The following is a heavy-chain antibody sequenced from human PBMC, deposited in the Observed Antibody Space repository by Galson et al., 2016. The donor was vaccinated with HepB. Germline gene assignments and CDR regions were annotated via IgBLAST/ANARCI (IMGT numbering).Heavy chain of an antibody. CDR1: AHTFTTNY. Sequence: SVKVSCKASAHTFTTNYFHWMRQAPGQGLEWMGRIMARGGETIYPQSLQGRVTMTRDTSTGTVYMELSSLRSEDSALYYCARDSGHHSFDYWGQGSLVIVSS. J-gene: IGHJ4*02. CDR3: ARDSGHHSFDY. D-gene: IGHD1-26*01. CDR2: IMARGGET. V-gene: IGHV1-46*01.